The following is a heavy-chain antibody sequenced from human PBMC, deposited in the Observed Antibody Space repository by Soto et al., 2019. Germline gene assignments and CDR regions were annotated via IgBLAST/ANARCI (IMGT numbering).Heavy chain of an antibody. CDR1: GFTFSSYG. J-gene: IGHJ5*02. V-gene: IGHV3-33*01. D-gene: IGHD4-4*01. CDR2: IWYDGSNK. CDR3: ARDAVTTPNWFDP. Sequence: GGSLRLSCAASGFTFSSYGMHWVRQAPGKGLEWVAVIWYDGSNKYYADSVKGRFTISRDNSKNTLYLQMNSLRAEDTAVYYCARDAVTTPNWFDPWGQGTLVTVSS.